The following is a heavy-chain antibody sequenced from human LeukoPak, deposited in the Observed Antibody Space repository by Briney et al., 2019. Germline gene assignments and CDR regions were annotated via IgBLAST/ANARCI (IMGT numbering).Heavy chain of an antibody. CDR2: ISSSGSTI. V-gene: IGHV3-48*03. CDR3: AKDYGDYAIYYFDY. CDR1: GFTFSSYE. J-gene: IGHJ4*02. Sequence: GGSLRLSCAASGFTFSSYEMNWVRQAPGKGLEWVSYISSSGSTIYYADSVKGRFTISRDNSKNTLYLQMNSLRAEDTAVYYCAKDYGDYAIYYFDYWGQGTLVTVSS. D-gene: IGHD4-17*01.